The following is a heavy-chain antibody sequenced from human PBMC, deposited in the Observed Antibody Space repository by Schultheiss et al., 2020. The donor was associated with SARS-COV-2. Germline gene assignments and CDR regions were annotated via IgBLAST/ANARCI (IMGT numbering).Heavy chain of an antibody. J-gene: IGHJ4*02. CDR2: ISSSGSTI. D-gene: IGHD6-13*01. CDR1: GFTFSSYS. Sequence: GGSLRLSCAASGFTFSSYSMNWVRQAPGKGLEWVSYISSSGSTIYYADSVKGRFTISRDNAKNSLYLQMNSLRAEDTALYHCARGTAAGDSWGQGTLVTVSS. CDR3: ARGTAAGDS. V-gene: IGHV3-48*04.